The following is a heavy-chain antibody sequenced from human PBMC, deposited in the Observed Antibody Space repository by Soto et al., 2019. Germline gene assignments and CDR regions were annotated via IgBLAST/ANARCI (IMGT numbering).Heavy chain of an antibody. V-gene: IGHV4-59*01. J-gene: IGHJ5*02. D-gene: IGHD3-22*01. CDR1: GGSISSYY. Sequence: SETLSLTCIVSGGSISSYYWSWIRQPPGKGLEWIGYIYYSGSTNYNPSLKSRVTISVDTSKNQFSLKLSSVTAADTAVYYRARAYYYDSPWFDPWGQGTLVTRLL. CDR2: IYYSGST. CDR3: ARAYYYDSPWFDP.